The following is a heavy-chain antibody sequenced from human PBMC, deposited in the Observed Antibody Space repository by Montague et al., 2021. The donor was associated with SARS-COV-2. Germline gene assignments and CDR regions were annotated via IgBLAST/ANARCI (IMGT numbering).Heavy chain of an antibody. CDR2: IYYSGST. CDR3: ARQETSRGWFKPAAFDT. J-gene: IGHJ3*02. V-gene: IGHV4-39*01. D-gene: IGHD6-19*01. CDR1: GGSISSSSYY. Sequence: SETLSLTCTVSGGSISSSSYYWGWLRQPPGKGLEWIGSIYYSGSTYYNPSLKSRVTLSVDTSKNQFSLKLSTVTAADTAEYYCARQETSRGWFKPAAFDTGGQGTRVTVPS.